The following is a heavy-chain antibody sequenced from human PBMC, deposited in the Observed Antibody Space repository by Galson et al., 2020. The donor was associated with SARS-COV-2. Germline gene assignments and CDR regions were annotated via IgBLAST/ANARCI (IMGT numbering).Heavy chain of an antibody. CDR3: AKSFLRYDDWSDY. J-gene: IGHJ4*02. CDR1: GFTFSSYG. Sequence: GGSLRLSCAASGFTFSSYGMHWVRQAPGKGLEWVAVISKDGSNKYYAASVKGRFTISRENSKNTLYLQMHSLRAEDTAVYYCAKSFLRYDDWSDYWRQGTLVTVSS. V-gene: IGHV3-30*18. CDR2: ISKDGSNK. D-gene: IGHD3-3*01.